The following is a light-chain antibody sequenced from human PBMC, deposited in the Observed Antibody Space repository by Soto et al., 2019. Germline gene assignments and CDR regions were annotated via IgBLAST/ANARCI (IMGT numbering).Light chain of an antibody. CDR1: QTISTN. J-gene: IGKJ1*01. V-gene: IGKV1-39*01. CDR2: LAS. CDR3: QQTYSYPRT. Sequence: DIQMTQSPSSLSASVGDRVTITCRASQTISTNLNWFQQKPGKAPKLLIYLASSLQSGVPSRFSASGSGTEFTLVISSLQPEDFATYYCQQTYSYPRTFGQGTNVDVK.